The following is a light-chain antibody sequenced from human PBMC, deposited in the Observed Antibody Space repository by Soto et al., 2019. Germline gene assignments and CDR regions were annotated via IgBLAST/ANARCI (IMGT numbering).Light chain of an antibody. CDR2: EAS. CDR3: SLYTSENTYV. CDR1: STDFVTYNR. J-gene: IGLJ1*01. V-gene: IGLV2-18*01. Sequence: QSVLTQPPSVSGSPGQPVTISCTGTSTDFVTYNRVSWYQQPPGTAPKLIVYEASNRPSGVPDRFSGSKSGNTASLTISGLQAADEADYYCSLYTSENTYVFGTGTKVTL.